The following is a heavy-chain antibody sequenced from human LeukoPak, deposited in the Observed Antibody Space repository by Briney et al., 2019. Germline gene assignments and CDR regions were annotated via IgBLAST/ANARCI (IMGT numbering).Heavy chain of an antibody. CDR3: ARAHDFWSGYYTFDY. D-gene: IGHD3-3*01. CDR1: GYSFTAYH. J-gene: IGHJ4*02. CDR2: IIPIFGTA. Sequence: GASVKVSCKASGYSFTAYHLQWVRQAPGQGLEWMGGIIPIFGTANYAQKFQGRVTITTDESTSTAYMELSSLRSEDTAVYYCARAHDFWSGYYTFDYWGQGTLVTVSS. V-gene: IGHV1-69*05.